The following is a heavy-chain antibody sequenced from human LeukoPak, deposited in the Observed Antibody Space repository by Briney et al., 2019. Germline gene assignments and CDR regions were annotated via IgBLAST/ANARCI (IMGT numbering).Heavy chain of an antibody. CDR3: ARASGDIVETATMGSC. J-gene: IGHJ4*02. Sequence: GGSLRLSCAASGFTFSSYSMNWVRQAPGKGLEWVSSISSSSGSIYYADSVKGRFTISRDNAKNSLYLQMNSLRAEDTAVYYCARASGDIVETATMGSCWGQGTPVTVSS. CDR1: GFTFSSYS. CDR2: ISSSSGSI. D-gene: IGHD5-18*01. V-gene: IGHV3-21*01.